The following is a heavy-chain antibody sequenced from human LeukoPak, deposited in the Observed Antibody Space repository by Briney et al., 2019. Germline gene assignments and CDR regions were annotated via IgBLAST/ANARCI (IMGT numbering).Heavy chain of an antibody. CDR1: GGSISSYY. CDR3: ASRYGSGSYGFDY. CDR2: IYYSGST. Sequence: PSETLCLTCTVSGGSISSYYWSWIRQPPGKGLEWIGYIYYSGSTKYNPSLKSRVTISVDTSKNQFSLKLNSVTAADMAVYYCASRYGSGSYGFDYWGQGTLVTVSS. D-gene: IGHD3-10*01. V-gene: IGHV4-59*01. J-gene: IGHJ4*02.